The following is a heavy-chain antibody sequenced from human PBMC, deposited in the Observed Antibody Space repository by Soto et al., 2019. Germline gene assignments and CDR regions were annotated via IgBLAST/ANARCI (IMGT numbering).Heavy chain of an antibody. CDR1: GFTFSSYW. V-gene: IGHV3-7*01. Sequence: EVQLVESGGGLVQPGGSLRLSCAASGFTFSSYWMSWVRQAPGKGLEWVANIKQDGSEKYYVDSVKGRFTISRDNAKNSLYLQMNSLRAEDTAVYYCASPRITIFGVVIWWVYWVQGTLVTVSS. CDR3: ASPRITIFGVVIWWVY. D-gene: IGHD3-3*01. J-gene: IGHJ4*02. CDR2: IKQDGSEK.